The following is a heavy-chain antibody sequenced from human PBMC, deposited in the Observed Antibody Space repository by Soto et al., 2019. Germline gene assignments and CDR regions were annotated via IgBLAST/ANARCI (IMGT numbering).Heavy chain of an antibody. J-gene: IGHJ2*01. CDR2: IYHSGST. CDR3: ATKRSGGLQFFDL. D-gene: IGHD3-3*01. Sequence: QVQLQESGPGLVKPSGTLSLTCVVSGGSISSTNWWSWVRQPPGKGLEWIGDIYHSGSTNYNPSLKSRLTISVDKSKNQCSLKLTSVTAADTAVYYCATKRSGGLQFFDLWGRGTLVTVSS. V-gene: IGHV4-4*02. CDR1: GGSISSTNW.